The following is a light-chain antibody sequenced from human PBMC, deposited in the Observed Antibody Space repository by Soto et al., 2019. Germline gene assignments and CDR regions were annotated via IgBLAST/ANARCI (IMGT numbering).Light chain of an antibody. J-gene: IGKJ5*01. CDR3: QQRSNWPPSIT. CDR1: QSVSSY. Sequence: EIVLTQSPATLSLSPGERATLSCRASQSVSSYLAWYQQKPGQAPRLLIYDASNRATGIPARFSGSGSGTDFTLTISSLEPEDFAVYDCQQRSNWPPSITFGQGTRLEIK. V-gene: IGKV3-11*01. CDR2: DAS.